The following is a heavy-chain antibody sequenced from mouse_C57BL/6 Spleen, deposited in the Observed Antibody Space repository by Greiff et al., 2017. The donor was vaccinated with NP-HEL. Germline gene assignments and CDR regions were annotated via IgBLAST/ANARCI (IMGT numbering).Heavy chain of an antibody. J-gene: IGHJ3*01. CDR2: ISDGGSYT. D-gene: IGHD1-1*01. CDR3: ARGIYYYGSSPLLAD. V-gene: IGHV5-4*01. Sequence: EVQLVESGGGLVKPGGSLKLSCAASGFTFSSYAMSWVRQTPEKRLEWVATISDGGSYTYYPDNVKGRFTISRDNAKNNLYLQMSHLKSEDTAMYYCARGIYYYGSSPLLADWGQGTLVTVAA. CDR1: GFTFSSYA.